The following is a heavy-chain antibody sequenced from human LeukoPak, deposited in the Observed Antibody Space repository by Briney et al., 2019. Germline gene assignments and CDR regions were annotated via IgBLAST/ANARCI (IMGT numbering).Heavy chain of an antibody. Sequence: EASVKVSCKASGYTFTSYDINWVRQATGQGLEWMGWMNPNSGNTGYAQKFQGRVTMTRNTSISTAYMELSSLGSDDTAVYYCAREARAAAGRGYYFMDVWGKGTTVTVSS. CDR2: MNPNSGNT. J-gene: IGHJ6*03. D-gene: IGHD6-13*01. CDR3: AREARAAAGRGYYFMDV. CDR1: GYTFTSYD. V-gene: IGHV1-8*01.